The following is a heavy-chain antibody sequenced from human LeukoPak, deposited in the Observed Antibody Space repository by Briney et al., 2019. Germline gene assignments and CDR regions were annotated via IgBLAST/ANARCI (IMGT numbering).Heavy chain of an antibody. V-gene: IGHV3-74*01. J-gene: IGHJ4*02. CDR3: VCLALGGLSLD. Sequence: PGGSLRHSCAASGFTLSRYSMPWVRHAPGKGLVCVSHANGDESGTAYADSVKCRFTFSRDNAKNTLYLQMYSLRVEHTAVYYCVCLALGGLSLDWGQGTLVTVSS. CDR2: ANGDESGT. CDR1: GFTLSRYS. D-gene: IGHD5/OR15-5a*01.